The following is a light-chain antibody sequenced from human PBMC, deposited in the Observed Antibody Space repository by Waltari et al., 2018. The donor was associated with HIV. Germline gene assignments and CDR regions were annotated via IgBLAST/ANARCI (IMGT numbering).Light chain of an antibody. J-gene: IGLJ3*02. CDR3: CSYAGIYTGV. V-gene: IGLV2-11*01. Sequence: QSALTQPRSVSGSPGQSVTIPCPGTSSDVGGYYFVSWYQQLPGKAPRLMIYDVSKRSPGVPDRFSGSKSGNTASLTISGLQADDEADYYCCSYAGIYTGVFGGGTKLTVL. CDR2: DVS. CDR1: SSDVGGYYF.